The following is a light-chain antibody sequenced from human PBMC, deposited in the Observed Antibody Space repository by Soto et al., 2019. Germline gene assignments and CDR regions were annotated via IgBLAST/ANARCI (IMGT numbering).Light chain of an antibody. CDR3: QQLYSYPLT. J-gene: IGKJ4*01. CDR2: TAS. Sequence: IQMTQSPSSLSASVGDRVTITCRASQSISRNLNWYQQKPGKAPELLIYTASNLQSGVPSRFSGNGSGTEFTLTIRSLQPEDFATYYCQQLYSYPLTFGGGTKVDIK. CDR1: QSISRN. V-gene: IGKV1-39*01.